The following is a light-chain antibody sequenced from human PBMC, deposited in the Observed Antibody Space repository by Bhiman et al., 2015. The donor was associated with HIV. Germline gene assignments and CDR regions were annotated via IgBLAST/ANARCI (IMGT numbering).Light chain of an antibody. CDR3: QVWDSSSVV. CDR1: NIESKS. CDR2: YDS. Sequence: GPGKTARITCGGNNIESKSVHWYQQKPGQAPVLVIYYDSDRPSGIPERFSGSNSGNTATLTISGVEAGDEADYYCQVWDSSSVVFGGGTKLTVL. J-gene: IGLJ2*01. V-gene: IGLV3-21*04.